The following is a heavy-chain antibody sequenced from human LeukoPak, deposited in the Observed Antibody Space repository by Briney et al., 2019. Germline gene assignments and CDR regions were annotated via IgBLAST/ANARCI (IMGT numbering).Heavy chain of an antibody. J-gene: IGHJ4*02. Sequence: GGSLRLSCAASGFTFSSYAMHWVRQAPGRGLEWVAVISDDGSDKRYADSVKGRFTISRDNSKKTLYLQMNSPRPEDTALYSCARKDDSCGYPFDYWGQGTLVTVSP. CDR1: GFTFSSYA. CDR3: ARKDDSCGYPFDY. D-gene: IGHD3-22*01. V-gene: IGHV3-30-3*01. CDR2: ISDDGSDK.